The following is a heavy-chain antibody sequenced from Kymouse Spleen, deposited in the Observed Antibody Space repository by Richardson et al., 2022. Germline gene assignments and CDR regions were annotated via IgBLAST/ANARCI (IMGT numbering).Heavy chain of an antibody. Sequence: QVQLVESGGGVVQPGRSLRLSCAASGFTFSSYGMHWVRQAPGKGLEWVAVIWYDGSNKYYADSVKGRFTISRDNSKNTLYLQMNSLRAEDTAVYYCARDGGEQQLVPFDYWGQGTLVTVSS. D-gene: IGHD6-13*01. CDR1: GFTFSSYG. CDR3: ARDGGEQQLVPFDY. V-gene: IGHV3-33*01. J-gene: IGHJ4*02. CDR2: IWYDGSNK.